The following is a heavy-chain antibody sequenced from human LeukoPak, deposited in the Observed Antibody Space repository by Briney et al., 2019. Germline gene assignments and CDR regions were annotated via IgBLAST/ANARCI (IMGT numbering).Heavy chain of an antibody. CDR3: ARPYDTSGYYNYYLDY. CDR2: INPNTGGT. J-gene: IGHJ4*02. V-gene: IGHV1-2*02. CDR1: GYTFADYY. Sequence: ASVKVSCKASGYTFADYYIHWVRQAPGQGLEWMGLINPNTGGTNYAQKFQGRVTMTRDTSITTAYMELSRLRSDDTAVYFCARPYDTSGYYNYYLDYWGQGTLVTVSS. D-gene: IGHD3-22*01.